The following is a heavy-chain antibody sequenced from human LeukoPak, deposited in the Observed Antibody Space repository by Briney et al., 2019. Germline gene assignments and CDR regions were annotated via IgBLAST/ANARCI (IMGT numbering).Heavy chain of an antibody. D-gene: IGHD3-16*01. V-gene: IGHV3-23*01. Sequence: HAGGPLRLSCAASGFTFSSYAMSWVRQAPGKGLEWVSAISGSGGSTYYADSVKGRFTISRDNSKNTLYLQMNSLRAEDTAVYYCARGATFGGTQGAYYYYGMDVWGQGTTVTVS. CDR2: ISGSGGST. J-gene: IGHJ6*02. CDR3: ARGATFGGTQGAYYYYGMDV. CDR1: GFTFSSYA.